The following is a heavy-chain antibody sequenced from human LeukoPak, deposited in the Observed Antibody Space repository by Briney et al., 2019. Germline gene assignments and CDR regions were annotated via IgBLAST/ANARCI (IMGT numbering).Heavy chain of an antibody. V-gene: IGHV3-23*01. CDR2: ISDSGGST. Sequence: GGSLRLSCAASGFTFSNYAMNWVRQAPGKGLEWVSGISDSGGSTYYADSVKGRFTISRDNAKDSLFLQMNSLRAEDTAIYYCARDPRIYCTNGICRDDCFDNWGQGTLVTVSS. CDR3: ARDPRIYCTNGICRDDCFDN. CDR1: GFTFSNYA. D-gene: IGHD2-8*01. J-gene: IGHJ4*02.